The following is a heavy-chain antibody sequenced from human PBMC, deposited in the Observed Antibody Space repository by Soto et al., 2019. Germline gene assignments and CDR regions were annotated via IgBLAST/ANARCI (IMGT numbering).Heavy chain of an antibody. J-gene: IGHJ4*02. CDR2: ISAYNGNT. Sequence: ASVKVSCKASGYTFTSYGISWVRQAPGQGLEWMGWISAYNGNTNYAQKLQGRVTMTTDTSTSTAYMGLRSLRSDDTAVYYCARSQFPIAVAGTTFDYWGRGTLVTVSS. D-gene: IGHD6-19*01. CDR1: GYTFTSYG. V-gene: IGHV1-18*01. CDR3: ARSQFPIAVAGTTFDY.